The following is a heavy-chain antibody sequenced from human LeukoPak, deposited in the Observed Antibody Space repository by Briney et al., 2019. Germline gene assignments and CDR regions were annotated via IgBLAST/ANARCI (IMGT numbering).Heavy chain of an antibody. CDR3: ARGVSRDGYNDY. Sequence: SSETLCLTCTVSGGSISSGGSYWNWNRQHPGKGLEWIGYIYYSGSTYYNPSLKSRVTISVDTSKNQFSLKLSSVTAADTAVYYCARGVSRDGYNDYWGQGTLVPVSS. J-gene: IGHJ4*02. CDR2: IYYSGST. D-gene: IGHD5-24*01. V-gene: IGHV4-31*03. CDR1: GGSISSGGSY.